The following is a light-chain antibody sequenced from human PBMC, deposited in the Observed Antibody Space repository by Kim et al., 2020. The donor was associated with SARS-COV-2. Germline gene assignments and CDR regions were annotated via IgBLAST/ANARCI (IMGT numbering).Light chain of an antibody. V-gene: IGLV2-11*01. CDR2: DVS. Sequence: QSALTQPRSVSGSPGQSVTISCTGTSSDVGGYKFVSWYQHHPGEGPKLMIYDVSKRPSGVPDRFSGSKSGNAASLTIYGLQAEDEADYYCCSYAGSYTWVFGGGTQLTVL. CDR3: CSYAGSYTWV. J-gene: IGLJ3*02. CDR1: SSDVGGYKF.